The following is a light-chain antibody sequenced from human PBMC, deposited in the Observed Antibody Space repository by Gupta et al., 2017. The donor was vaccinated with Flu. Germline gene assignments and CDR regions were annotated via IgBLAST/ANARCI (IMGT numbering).Light chain of an antibody. V-gene: IGLV1-47*01. CDR2: RNN. Sequence: QSVLTLPPPPSGPPGQRVQFPCSGSSSNVGSNSVHWYQQLPGTAPKLLIFRNNQRPSGVPDRFSGSKSGASASLAISGIRSDDEADYYCASWDGSLSAVVFGGGTKLTVL. CDR3: ASWDGSLSAVV. J-gene: IGLJ2*01. CDR1: SSNVGSNS.